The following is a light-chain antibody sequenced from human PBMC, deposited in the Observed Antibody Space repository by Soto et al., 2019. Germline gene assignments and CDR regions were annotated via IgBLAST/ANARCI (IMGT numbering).Light chain of an antibody. CDR2: LEGSGTY. J-gene: IGLJ1*01. CDR3: ETWDSNAPCV. Sequence: QLVLTQSSSASASLGSSVKLTCTLSTGHSVYVIAWHQQQPGKAPRYLMKLEGSGTYIRGGGVPDRLSGSSSGADRYLTISIPQFEDEADYYCETWDSNAPCVFGSGTKVTVL. V-gene: IGLV4-60*02. CDR1: TGHSVYV.